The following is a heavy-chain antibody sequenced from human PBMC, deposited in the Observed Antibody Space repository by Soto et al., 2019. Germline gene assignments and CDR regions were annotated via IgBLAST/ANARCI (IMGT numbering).Heavy chain of an antibody. CDR3: GTGPPDSNLNY. V-gene: IGHV3-15*07. J-gene: IGHJ4*02. Sequence: EVQLVESGGGLVKPGGSLRLSCVASGFTFSNAWMNWVRQAPGKGLEWVGRLKGKTDGGTTDYAAPAQGRFNIARDDSKNTLYLQMKSLKIEDTAVYYCGTGPPDSNLNYWGQGTLVTVSS. CDR1: GFTFSNAW. D-gene: IGHD1-1*01. CDR2: LKGKTDGGTT.